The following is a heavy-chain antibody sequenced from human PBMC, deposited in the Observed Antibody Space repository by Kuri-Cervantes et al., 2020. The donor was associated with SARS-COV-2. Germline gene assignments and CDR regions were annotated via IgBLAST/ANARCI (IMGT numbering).Heavy chain of an antibody. CDR3: ARDVVVVPAAISYMDV. CDR2: INPNSGGT. Sequence: ASVKVSCKASGYIFTGYYMHWVRQAPGQGLEWMGWINPNSGGTNYAQKFQGRVTMTRDTSISTAYMELSRLRSDDTAVYYCARDVVVVPAAISYMDVWGKGTTVTVSS. D-gene: IGHD2-2*01. CDR1: GYIFTGYY. V-gene: IGHV1-2*02. J-gene: IGHJ6*03.